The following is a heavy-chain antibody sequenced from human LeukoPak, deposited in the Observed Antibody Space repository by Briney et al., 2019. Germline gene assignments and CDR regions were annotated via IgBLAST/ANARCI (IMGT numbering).Heavy chain of an antibody. CDR2: IYNGVNT. CDR3: ARAAYCGGDCYYYFDY. CDR1: GASVSSASY. V-gene: IGHV4-61*01. Sequence: SETVSLSCTVSGASVSSASYWSWIRQPPGKGVEWISHIYNGVNTNYNPSLKSRVTMSVDTSKNPFSLKLSSVTAADTAVYFCARAAYCGGDCYYYFDYWGQGTLVTVSS. D-gene: IGHD2-21*02. J-gene: IGHJ4*02.